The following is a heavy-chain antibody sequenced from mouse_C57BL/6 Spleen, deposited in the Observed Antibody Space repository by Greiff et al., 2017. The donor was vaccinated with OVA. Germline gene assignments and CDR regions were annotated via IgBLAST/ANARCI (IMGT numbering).Heavy chain of an antibody. V-gene: IGHV1-81*01. D-gene: IGHD1-1*01. Sequence: VKLQESGAELARPGASVKLSCKASGYTFTSYGISWVKQRTGQGLEWIGEIYPRSGNTYYNEKFKGKATLTADKSSSTAYMELRSLTSEDSAVYFCATGLITTVVATNYFDYWGQGTTLTVSS. CDR1: GYTFTSYG. J-gene: IGHJ2*01. CDR3: ATGLITTVVATNYFDY. CDR2: IYPRSGNT.